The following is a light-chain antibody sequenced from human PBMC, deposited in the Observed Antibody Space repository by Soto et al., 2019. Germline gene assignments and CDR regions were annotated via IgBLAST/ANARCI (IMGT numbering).Light chain of an antibody. CDR2: DNN. CDR3: GTWDSSLSAVV. Sequence: QSLLTHPPSLSAAPGQKVTISCSGSSSNIGNNYVSWYQQLPGTAPKLLIYDNNKRPSGIPDRFSGSKSGTSATLGITGLQTGDEADYYCGTWDSSLSAVVFGGGTKVTVL. V-gene: IGLV1-51*01. J-gene: IGLJ2*01. CDR1: SSNIGNNY.